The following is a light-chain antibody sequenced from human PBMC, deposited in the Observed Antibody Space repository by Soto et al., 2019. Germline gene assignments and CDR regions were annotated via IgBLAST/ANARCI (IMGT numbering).Light chain of an antibody. CDR3: QQYASYSPWT. CDR1: QSISSW. CDR2: DAS. J-gene: IGKJ1*01. Sequence: DIPMTQSPSALSASVGDRATITCRASQSISSWLAWYQQKPGKAPKLLIYDASTLQSGVPSRYSGSGSGTEFTLTISNLQPDDFATYYCQQYASYSPWTFGQGTKVEIK. V-gene: IGKV1-5*01.